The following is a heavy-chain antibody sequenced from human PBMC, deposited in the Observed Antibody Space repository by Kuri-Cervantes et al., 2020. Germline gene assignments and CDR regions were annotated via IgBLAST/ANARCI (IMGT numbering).Heavy chain of an antibody. D-gene: IGHD2-2*01. Sequence: SETLSLTCTVSGGSVSSGPYYWSWIRQPPGKGLEWIGYIYYSGSTNYNPSLKSRVTISVDTSKNQFSLKLSSVTAADTAVYYCAAAMRRPQKNWFDPWGQGTLVTVSS. CDR1: GGSVSSGPYY. CDR2: IYYSGST. CDR3: AAAMRRPQKNWFDP. V-gene: IGHV4-61*01. J-gene: IGHJ5*02.